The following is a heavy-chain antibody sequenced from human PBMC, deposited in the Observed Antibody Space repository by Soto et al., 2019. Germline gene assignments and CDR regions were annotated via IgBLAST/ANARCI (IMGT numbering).Heavy chain of an antibody. CDR2: ISYDGSNK. D-gene: IGHD3-3*01. CDR1: GFTFSSYG. Sequence: QVQLVESGGGVVQPGRSLRLSCAASGFTFSSYGMHWVRQAPGKGLEWVAVISYDGSNKYYADSVKGRFTISRDNSKNTLYLQMNSLRAVDTAVYYCARGTPYDFWSGLDYWGQGTLVTVSS. J-gene: IGHJ4*02. V-gene: IGHV3-30*03. CDR3: ARGTPYDFWSGLDY.